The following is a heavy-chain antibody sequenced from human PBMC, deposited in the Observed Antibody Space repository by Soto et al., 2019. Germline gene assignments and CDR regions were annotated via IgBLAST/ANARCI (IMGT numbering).Heavy chain of an antibody. CDR3: ARATYEDWVLQWLGQDTSD. CDR1: GYTFTSYD. CDR2: MNPNSGNT. Sequence: QVQLVQSGAEVKKPGASVKVSCKASGYTFTSYDINWVRQATGQGLEWMGWMNPNSGNTGYAQKFQGRVTMTRNTSISKAYMELSSLRSQGTAVYYCARATYEDWVLQWLGQDTSDWGQGTLVTVSS. D-gene: IGHD6-19*01. J-gene: IGHJ4*02. V-gene: IGHV1-8*01.